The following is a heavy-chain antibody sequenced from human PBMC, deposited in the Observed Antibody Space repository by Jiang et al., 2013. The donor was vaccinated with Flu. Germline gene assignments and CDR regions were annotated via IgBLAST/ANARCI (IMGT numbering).Heavy chain of an antibody. CDR3: ARGLSRVVGATAAWTHGY. CDR2: IIPIFGTA. Sequence: SGAEVKKPGSSVKVSCKASGGTFSSYAISWVRQAPGQGLEWMGGIIPIFGTANYAQKFQGRVTITADESTSTAYMELSSLRSEDTAVYYCARGLSRVVGATAAWTHGYWGQGTLVTVSS. D-gene: IGHD1-26*01. CDR1: GGTFSSYA. J-gene: IGHJ4*02. V-gene: IGHV1-69*01.